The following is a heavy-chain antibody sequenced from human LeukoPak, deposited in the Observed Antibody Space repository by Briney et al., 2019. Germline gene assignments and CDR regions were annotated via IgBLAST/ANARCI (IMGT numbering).Heavy chain of an antibody. CDR3: ARGSGSPAGY. J-gene: IGHJ4*02. V-gene: IGHV3-21*01. CDR1: GFTFSSYS. D-gene: IGHD3-10*01. Sequence: PGGSLRLSCAASGFTFSSYSMNWVRLAPGKGLEWVSSITGSSVYKYHADSVKGRFTISRDNAKNSLYLQMNSLRAEDTAVYYCARGSGSPAGYWGQGTLVTVSS. CDR2: ITGSSVYK.